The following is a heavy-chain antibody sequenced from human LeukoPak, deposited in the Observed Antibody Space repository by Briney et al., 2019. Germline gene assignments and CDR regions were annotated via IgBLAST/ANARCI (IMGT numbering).Heavy chain of an antibody. D-gene: IGHD3-22*01. CDR2: ISSSGSTI. J-gene: IGHJ3*02. CDR3: AKDYYYDSSGYYYAFDI. V-gene: IGHV3-11*01. Sequence: PGGSLRLSCAASGFTFSDYYMSWIRQAPGKGLEWVSYISSSGSTIYYADSVKGRFTISRDNAKNSLYLQMNSLRAEDTALYYCAKDYYYDSSGYYYAFDIRGQGTMVTVSS. CDR1: GFTFSDYY.